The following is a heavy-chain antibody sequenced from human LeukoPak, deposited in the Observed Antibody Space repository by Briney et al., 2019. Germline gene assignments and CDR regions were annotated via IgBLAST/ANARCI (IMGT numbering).Heavy chain of an antibody. J-gene: IGHJ4*02. CDR3: ARVRYYGSGIYSHFDN. D-gene: IGHD3-10*01. Sequence: KPSETLSLTCTVSGGSISSGGYYWSWIRQHPGKGLEWIGYIYYSGSTYYNAPLKSRVTISVDTSKNQFSLKLSSVTAADTAVYYCARVRYYGSGIYSHFDNWGQGTLVTVSS. V-gene: IGHV4-31*03. CDR1: GGSISSGGYY. CDR2: IYYSGST.